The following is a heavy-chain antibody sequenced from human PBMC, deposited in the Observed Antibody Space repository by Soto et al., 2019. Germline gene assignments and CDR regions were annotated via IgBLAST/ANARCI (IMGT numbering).Heavy chain of an antibody. CDR3: AMRQSNGYSGYLAS. J-gene: IGHJ5*02. CDR2: TIPTFGAG. D-gene: IGHD5-12*01. Sequence: ASVKVSCKASGGTFSSTPISWMRQAPGQGLEWVGGTIPTFGAGSYAQRFQGRVTITADKSTNTAYMELSNLRPEDTAVYYCAMRQSNGYSGYLASWGQGTLVTVS. CDR1: GGTFSSTP. V-gene: IGHV1-69*06.